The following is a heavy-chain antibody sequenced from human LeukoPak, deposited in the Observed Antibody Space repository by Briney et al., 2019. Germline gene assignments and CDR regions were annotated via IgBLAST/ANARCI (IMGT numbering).Heavy chain of an antibody. Sequence: GASVKVSCKASGGTFSSYAISWVRQAPGQGLEWMGGIIAIFGTANYAQKFQGRVTITADESTSTAYMELSSLRSEDTAVYYCARGRGLAVATSGPANGWFDPWGQRTLVTVSS. CDR3: ARGRGLAVATSGPANGWFDP. CDR2: IIAIFGTA. CDR1: GGTFSSYA. J-gene: IGHJ5*02. D-gene: IGHD5-12*01. V-gene: IGHV1-69*13.